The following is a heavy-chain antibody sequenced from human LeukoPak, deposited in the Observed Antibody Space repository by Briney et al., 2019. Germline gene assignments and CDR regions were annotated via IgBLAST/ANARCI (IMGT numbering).Heavy chain of an antibody. CDR3: AKEGGMDIVVVPAASNWFDP. D-gene: IGHD2-2*03. CDR1: GFTFSSYG. J-gene: IGHJ5*02. V-gene: IGHV3-30*18. CDR2: ISYDGSNK. Sequence: GGSLRLSCAASGFTFSSYGMHWVRQAPGKGLEWEAVISYDGSNKYYADSVKGRFTISRDNSKNTLYLQMNSLRAEDTAVYYCAKEGGMDIVVVPAASNWFDPWGQGTLVTVSS.